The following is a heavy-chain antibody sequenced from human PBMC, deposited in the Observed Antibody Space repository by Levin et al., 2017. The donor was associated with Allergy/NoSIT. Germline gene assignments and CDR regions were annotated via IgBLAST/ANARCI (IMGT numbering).Heavy chain of an antibody. CDR2: ISFDGSVT. CDR1: GITFSNHG. Sequence: GESLKISCVTSGITFSNHGMQWVRQAPGKGLELVAVISFDGSVTYYADSVKGRFTISRDNPKNTLYLQMNSLRAEDTAVYYCAKEVGGLIAPSYAAYFDFWGQGTLVTVSS. D-gene: IGHD3-16*02. J-gene: IGHJ4*02. CDR3: AKEVGGLIAPSYAAYFDF. V-gene: IGHV3-30*18.